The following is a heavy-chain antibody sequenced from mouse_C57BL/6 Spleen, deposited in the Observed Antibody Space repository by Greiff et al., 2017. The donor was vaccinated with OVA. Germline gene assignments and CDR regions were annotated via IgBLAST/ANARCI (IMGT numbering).Heavy chain of an antibody. J-gene: IGHJ3*01. V-gene: IGHV1-53*01. CDR1: GYTFTSYW. D-gene: IGHD1-1*01. CDR3: ARNPTTVVAD. Sequence: QVHVKQPGTELVKPGASVKLSCKASGYTFTSYWMHWVKQRPGQGLEWIGNINPSNGGTNYNEKFKSKATLTVDKASSTAYMQLSSLTSEYSAVDYCARNPTTVVADWGQGTLVTVSA. CDR2: INPSNGGT.